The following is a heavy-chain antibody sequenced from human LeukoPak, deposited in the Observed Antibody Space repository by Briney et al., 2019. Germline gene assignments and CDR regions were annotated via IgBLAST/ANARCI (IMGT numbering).Heavy chain of an antibody. J-gene: IGHJ4*02. D-gene: IGHD3-10*01. Sequence: TGGSLRLSCAASGFTFGSCWMNWVRQAPGQGLEWVSSISGNGGSTYFADSVKGRFTISRDNSKNTLYLQMTSLKAEDTAVYYCAKDIRSGLSWFGELRPGTGDSLDYWGQGTLVTVSS. V-gene: IGHV3-23*01. CDR2: ISGNGGST. CDR1: GFTFGSCW. CDR3: AKDIRSGLSWFGELRPGTGDSLDY.